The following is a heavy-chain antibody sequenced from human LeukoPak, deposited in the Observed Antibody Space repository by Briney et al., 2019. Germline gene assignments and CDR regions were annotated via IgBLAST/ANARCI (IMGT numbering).Heavy chain of an antibody. V-gene: IGHV4-30-4*08. CDR1: GGSISSGDYY. CDR3: GSEPDYDILTGHDAFDI. J-gene: IGHJ3*02. CDR2: IYYSGST. Sequence: SQTLSLTCTVSGGSISSGDYYWSWIRQLPGKGLEWIGYIYYSGSTYYNPSLKRRVTISVDTSKNQFSLKLSSVTAADTAVYYCGSEPDYDILTGHDAFDIWGKGTMVTVSS. D-gene: IGHD3-9*01.